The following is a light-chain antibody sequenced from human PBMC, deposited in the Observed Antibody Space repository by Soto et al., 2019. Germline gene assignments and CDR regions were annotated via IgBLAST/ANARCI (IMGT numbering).Light chain of an antibody. CDR3: AVSDNSLNTWL. CDR2: DNT. V-gene: IGLV1-40*01. Sequence: QSVLTQPPSVSGAPGERVTISCTGSSSDIGAGYRVRWYQQVPGTAPKLLIYDNTNRPSGVPDRFSGSKSGTSASLAISGLRSEDEADYYCAVSDNSLNTWLFGGGTKLTVL. J-gene: IGLJ3*02. CDR1: SSDIGAGYR.